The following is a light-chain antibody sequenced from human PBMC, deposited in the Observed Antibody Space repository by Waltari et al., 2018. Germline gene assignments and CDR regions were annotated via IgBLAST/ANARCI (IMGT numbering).Light chain of an antibody. Sequence: DIVMTQSPDSLAVSLGERATINCKSSQNILYSSNNKNYLAWYQQKPGQPPKLLISWASTRESGVPDRFSGSGSGTDFTLTINSLQAEDVAVYYCQQYYTSWWAFGQGTKVEIK. J-gene: IGKJ1*01. CDR2: WAS. CDR3: QQYYTSWWA. V-gene: IGKV4-1*01. CDR1: QNILYSSNNKNY.